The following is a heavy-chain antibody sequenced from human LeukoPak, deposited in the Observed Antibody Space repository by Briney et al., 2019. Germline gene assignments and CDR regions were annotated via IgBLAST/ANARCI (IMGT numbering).Heavy chain of an antibody. J-gene: IGHJ4*02. Sequence: GGSLRLSCAASGFTFSSYGMHWVRQAPGKGLEWVAFIRYDGSNKYYADSVKGRFTISRDNSKNTLYLQMNSLRAEDTAVYYCAKDGPYYDSSGYLYYWGQGTLVTVSS. CDR2: IRYDGSNK. CDR3: AKDGPYYDSSGYLYY. V-gene: IGHV3-30*02. D-gene: IGHD3-22*01. CDR1: GFTFSSYG.